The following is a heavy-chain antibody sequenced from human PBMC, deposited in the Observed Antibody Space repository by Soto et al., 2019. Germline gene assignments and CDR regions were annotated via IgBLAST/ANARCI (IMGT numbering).Heavy chain of an antibody. V-gene: IGHV4-38-2*01. CDR1: GYSISSGYY. Sequence: NPSETLSLTCAVSGYSISSGYYWGWIRQPPGKGLEGIGSIYHSGSTYYNPSLKSRVTISVDTSKNQFSLKLSSVTAADTAVYYCVRLPIAAAAVYSGEGTLVTVFS. CDR2: IYHSGST. CDR3: VRLPIAAAAVY. D-gene: IGHD6-13*01. J-gene: IGHJ4*02.